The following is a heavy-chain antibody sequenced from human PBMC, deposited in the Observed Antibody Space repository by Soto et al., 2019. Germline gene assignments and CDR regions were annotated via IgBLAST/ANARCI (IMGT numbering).Heavy chain of an antibody. J-gene: IGHJ6*02. D-gene: IGHD3-10*01. CDR3: ATGRGVNFYYGMDV. CDR2: ISGSGGST. V-gene: IGHV3-23*01. Sequence: PWGSLRLSCAASGVTFSSYARSWVRQTPGKGLEWVSAISGSGGSTYYADSVKGRFTISRDNSKNTLYLQMNSLRAEDTAVYYCATGRGVNFYYGMDVWGQGTTVTVPS. CDR1: GVTFSSYA.